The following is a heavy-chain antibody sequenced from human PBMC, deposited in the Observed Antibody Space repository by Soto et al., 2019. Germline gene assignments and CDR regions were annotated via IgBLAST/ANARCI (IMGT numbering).Heavy chain of an antibody. D-gene: IGHD6-19*01. V-gene: IGHV3-74*01. J-gene: IGHJ4*02. CDR1: GFTFSSYW. CDR3: AVAVAGPTAIGY. Sequence: EVQLVESGGGLVQPGGSLRLSCAAPGFTFSSYWMHWVRQAPGKGLVWVSRINSDGSSTSDADSVKGRFTISRDNGKTTLYLQMNSLRAEDTAVYYCAVAVAGPTAIGYWGQGTLVTVSS. CDR2: INSDGSST.